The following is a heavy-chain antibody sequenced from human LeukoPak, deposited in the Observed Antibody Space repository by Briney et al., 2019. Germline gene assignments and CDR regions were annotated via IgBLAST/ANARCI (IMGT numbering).Heavy chain of an antibody. V-gene: IGHV3-23*01. J-gene: IGHJ4*02. CDR3: ARAPDETGTTDY. D-gene: IGHD1-1*01. Sequence: GALRLSCAASRFTFSSYAMSWVRQAPGKGLEWVSAISGSGGSTYYADSVKGRFTISRDNSKNTLYLQMNSLRAEDTAVYYCARAPDETGTTDYWGQGTLVTVSS. CDR2: ISGSGGST. CDR1: RFTFSSYA.